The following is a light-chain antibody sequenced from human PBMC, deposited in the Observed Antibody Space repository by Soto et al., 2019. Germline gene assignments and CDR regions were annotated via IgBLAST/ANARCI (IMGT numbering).Light chain of an antibody. CDR1: STDFVSYNR. J-gene: IGLJ1*01. CDR3: ASYSTGDTLYV. V-gene: IGLV2-18*02. Sequence: QSVLTQPPSVSGSPGQSVTISCTGTSTDFVSYNRVSWYQQPPGTAPKLMIYEVSSRPSGVSNRFSGSKSGNTASLSISGLQAEDEGDYYCASYSTGDTLYVFGSGTKLTVL. CDR2: EVS.